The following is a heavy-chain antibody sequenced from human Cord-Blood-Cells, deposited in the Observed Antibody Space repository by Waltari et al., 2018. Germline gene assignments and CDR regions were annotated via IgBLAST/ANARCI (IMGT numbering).Heavy chain of an antibody. CDR1: GFTFSSYS. D-gene: IGHD6-13*01. CDR3: AREKGSSSWYWFDP. Sequence: GQLVESGGGLVQPGGSLRLSCAASGFTFSSYSMNWVRQAPGKGLEWVSYISSSSSTIYYADSVKGRFTISRDNAKNSLYLQMNSLRDEDMAVYYCAREKGSSSWYWFDPWGQGTLVTVSS. V-gene: IGHV3-48*02. CDR2: ISSSSSTI. J-gene: IGHJ5*02.